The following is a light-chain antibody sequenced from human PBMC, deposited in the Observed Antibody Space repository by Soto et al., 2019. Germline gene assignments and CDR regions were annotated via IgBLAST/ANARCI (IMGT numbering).Light chain of an antibody. CDR1: QSVSSSY. CDR2: AAS. CDR3: QQYGVSPPYT. V-gene: IGKV3-20*01. J-gene: IGKJ2*01. Sequence: DIVLTQSPGTLSLSPGERATLSCRASQSVSSSYLAWYQQKPGRAPRLLIYAASSRATGIPDRFSGSGSGTDFTLTISRLEPEDFAVYYCQQYGVSPPYTFGQGTKLEIK.